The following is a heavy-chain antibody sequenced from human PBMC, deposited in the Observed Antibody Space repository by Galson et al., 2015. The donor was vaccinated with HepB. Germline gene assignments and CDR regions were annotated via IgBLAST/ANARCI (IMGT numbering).Heavy chain of an antibody. J-gene: IGHJ3*02. V-gene: IGHV1-69*13. CDR3: ARGEGGLAYCGGDCYSGAFDI. D-gene: IGHD2-21*02. CDR2: IIPIFGTA. Sequence: SVKVSCKASGGTFSSYAISWVRQAPGQGLEWMGGIIPIFGTANYAQKFQGRVTITADESTSTAYMELSSLRSEDTAVYYCARGEGGLAYCGGDCYSGAFDIWGQGTMVTVSS. CDR1: GGTFSSYA.